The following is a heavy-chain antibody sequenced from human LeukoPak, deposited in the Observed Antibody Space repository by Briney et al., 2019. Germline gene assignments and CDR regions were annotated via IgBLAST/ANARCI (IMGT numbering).Heavy chain of an antibody. CDR1: GGSISSYY. CDR3: ARQVVTPRGVFDY. J-gene: IGHJ4*02. Sequence: SETLSLTCTVSGGSISSYYRSWIRQPPGKGLEWIGYIYTSGSTNYNPSLKSRVTISVDTSKNQFSLKLSSVTAADTAVYYCARQVVTPRGVFDYWGQGTLVTVSS. CDR2: IYTSGST. V-gene: IGHV4-4*09. D-gene: IGHD4-23*01.